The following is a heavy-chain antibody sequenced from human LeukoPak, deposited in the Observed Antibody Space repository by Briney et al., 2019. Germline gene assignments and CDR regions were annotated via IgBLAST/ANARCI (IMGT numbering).Heavy chain of an antibody. Sequence: SETLSLTCTVSGGSISSSSYYWGWIRQPPGKGLEWIGSIYYSGSTNYNPSLKSRVTISVDTSKNQFSLKVSSVTAADTAVYYCARDRWLGYWGQGTLVTVSS. CDR2: IYYSGST. J-gene: IGHJ4*02. CDR3: ARDRWLGY. D-gene: IGHD5-18*01. V-gene: IGHV4-39*07. CDR1: GGSISSSSYY.